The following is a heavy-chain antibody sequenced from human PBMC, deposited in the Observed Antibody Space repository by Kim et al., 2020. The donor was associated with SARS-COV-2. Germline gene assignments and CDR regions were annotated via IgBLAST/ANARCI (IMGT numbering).Heavy chain of an antibody. J-gene: IGHJ3*02. CDR1: GYNFANYW. Sequence: GESLKISCKGSGYNFANYWIAWVRQMPGKGLEWVGIFYPGDFNTRYSPSFQGQVTFSADKSIDTAYLQWSSLKASDTAIYYCARTSNPSLSYCSRSTCDDAFDIWGQGTMGTVSS. V-gene: IGHV5-51*01. CDR2: FYPGDFNT. CDR3: ARTSNPSLSYCSRSTCDDAFDI. D-gene: IGHD2-2*01.